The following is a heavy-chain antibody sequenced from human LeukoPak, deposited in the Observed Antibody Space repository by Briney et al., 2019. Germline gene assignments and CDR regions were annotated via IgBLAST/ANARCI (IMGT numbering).Heavy chain of an antibody. CDR2: IYSGGST. V-gene: IGHV3-53*01. CDR1: GFIVSSNY. Sequence: PGGSLRPSCAASGFIVSSNYMSWVCQAPGKGLEWISFIYSGGSTYNAVSVKGRFTISRHNSKNTLYVPMNSLRAEDTAVYYCANLQGGLWGQGTLVTVSS. CDR3: ANLQGGL. J-gene: IGHJ4*02. D-gene: IGHD3-16*01.